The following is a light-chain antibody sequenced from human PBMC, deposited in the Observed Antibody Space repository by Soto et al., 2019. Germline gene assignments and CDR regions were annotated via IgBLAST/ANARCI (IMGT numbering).Light chain of an antibody. J-gene: IGLJ3*02. CDR3: SSYAGINNWV. CDR2: EVT. V-gene: IGLV2-8*01. Sequence: QSALTQPPSASGSPGQSVTISCTGTSSDVGGYNYVSWYQQHPGKAPKLMISEVTKRPSGVPDRFSGSKSGNTASLTVSGLQAEDEADYYCSSYAGINNWVFGGGTKLTVL. CDR1: SSDVGGYNY.